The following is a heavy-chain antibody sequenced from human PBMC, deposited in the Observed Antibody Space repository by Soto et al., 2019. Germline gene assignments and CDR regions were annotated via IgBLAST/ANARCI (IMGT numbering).Heavy chain of an antibody. V-gene: IGHV3-23*01. Sequence: HPGGSLRLSCTASGFTFSSYAMSWVRQAPGKGLEWVSSIDESGKGTSYADSVKGRFTISRDNSKNTLYLQMNSLRAGETAVYYCAKKRHLEAWKARSDYWGQGNLVTVSP. CDR1: GFTFSSYA. CDR2: IDESGKGT. J-gene: IGHJ4*02. D-gene: IGHD1-1*01. CDR3: AKKRHLEAWKARSDY.